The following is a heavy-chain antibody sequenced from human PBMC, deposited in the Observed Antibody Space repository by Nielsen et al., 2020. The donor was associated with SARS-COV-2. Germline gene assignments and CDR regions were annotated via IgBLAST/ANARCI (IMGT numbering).Heavy chain of an antibody. CDR3: ARDLGGRGVVAATGY. Sequence: ASVKVSCKASGYTFTSYGISWVRQAPGQGLEWMGWISAYNGNTNYAQKFQGRVTITADKSTSTAYMELSSLRSEDTAVYYCARDLGGRGVVAATGYWGQGTLVTVSS. CDR2: ISAYNGNT. J-gene: IGHJ4*02. V-gene: IGHV1-18*01. CDR1: GYTFTSYG. D-gene: IGHD2-15*01.